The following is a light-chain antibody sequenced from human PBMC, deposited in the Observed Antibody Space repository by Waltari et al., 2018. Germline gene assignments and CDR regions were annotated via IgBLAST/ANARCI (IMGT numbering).Light chain of an antibody. CDR3: NSRDSSGHHLV. Sequence: SSELTQDPAVSVALGQTVRITCQGDSLRRYYARWYQQKPGPAPVLVIYGKNNRPAGIPDRFSGSSSGNTASLTITGAQAEDEADYYCNSRDSSGHHLVFGGGTKLTVL. CDR2: GKN. CDR1: SLRRYY. V-gene: IGLV3-19*01. J-gene: IGLJ2*01.